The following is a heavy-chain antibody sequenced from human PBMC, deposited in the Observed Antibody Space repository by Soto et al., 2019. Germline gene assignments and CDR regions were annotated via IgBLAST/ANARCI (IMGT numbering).Heavy chain of an antibody. Sequence: GGSLRLSCAASGFTFSNAWMNWVRQAPGKGLEWVGRIKSKTDGGTTDYAAPVKGRFTISRDDSKNTLYLQMNSLKTEDTAVYYCTTETYTYDFWSGYYPHYYYGMDVWGQGTTVTVSS. V-gene: IGHV3-15*07. D-gene: IGHD3-3*01. CDR2: IKSKTDGGTT. CDR3: TTETYTYDFWSGYYPHYYYGMDV. CDR1: GFTFSNAW. J-gene: IGHJ6*02.